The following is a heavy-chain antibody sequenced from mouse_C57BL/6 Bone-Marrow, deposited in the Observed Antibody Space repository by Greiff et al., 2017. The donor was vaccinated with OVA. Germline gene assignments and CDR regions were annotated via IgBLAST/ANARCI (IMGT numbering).Heavy chain of an antibody. CDR1: GFSLTSYG. V-gene: IGHV2-2*01. CDR2: IWSGGST. Sequence: QVQLQQSGPGLVQPSQSLSITCKVSGFSLTSYGVHWVRQSPGKGLEWLGVIWSGGSTDYNAAFISSLSISKDNSKSHVFFKMNSLQADDTAIYYCARNPYYYGSSYIFDYWGQGTTLTVSS. J-gene: IGHJ2*01. D-gene: IGHD1-1*01. CDR3: ARNPYYYGSSYIFDY.